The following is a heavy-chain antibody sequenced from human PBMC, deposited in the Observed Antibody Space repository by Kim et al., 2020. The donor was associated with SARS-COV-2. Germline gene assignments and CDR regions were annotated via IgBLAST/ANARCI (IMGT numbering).Heavy chain of an antibody. V-gene: IGHV4-31*03. CDR3: ARGVAIFGVVIISSRVLWDY. CDR2: IYYSGST. D-gene: IGHD3-3*01. CDR1: GGSISSGGYY. Sequence: SETLSLTCTVSGGSISSGGYYWSWIRQHPGKGLEWIGYIYYSGSTYYNPSLKSRVTISLDTSKNQFSLKLSSVTAADTAVYYCARGVAIFGVVIISSRVLWDYWGQGTLVTVSS. J-gene: IGHJ4*02.